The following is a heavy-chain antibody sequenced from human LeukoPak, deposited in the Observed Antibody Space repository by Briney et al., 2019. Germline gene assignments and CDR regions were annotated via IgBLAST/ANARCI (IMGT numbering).Heavy chain of an antibody. CDR2: ISGSGGTT. CDR1: GFTFSSYA. D-gene: IGHD6-13*01. V-gene: IGHV3-23*01. Sequence: GGSLRLSCAASGFTFSSYAMSWVRQAPGKGLEWVSTISGSGGTTYYADSVRGRFTISRDNSKNTLYLQMNTLRAEDTAVYYCANEEAFSSSWTDYWGQGTLVTVSS. CDR3: ANEEAFSSSWTDY. J-gene: IGHJ4*02.